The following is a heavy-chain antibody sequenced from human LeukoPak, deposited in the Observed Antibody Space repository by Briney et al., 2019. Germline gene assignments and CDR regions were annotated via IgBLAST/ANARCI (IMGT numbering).Heavy chain of an antibody. J-gene: IGHJ4*02. Sequence: GASVKVSCKASGGTFSSYAISWVRQAPGQGLEWMGGIIPIFGTANYAQKFQGRVTITTDESTSTAYMELSSLRSEDTAVYYCVRGVPAADPDYWGQGTLVTVSS. CDR3: VRGVPAADPDY. CDR1: GGTFSSYA. CDR2: IIPIFGTA. V-gene: IGHV1-69*05. D-gene: IGHD2-2*01.